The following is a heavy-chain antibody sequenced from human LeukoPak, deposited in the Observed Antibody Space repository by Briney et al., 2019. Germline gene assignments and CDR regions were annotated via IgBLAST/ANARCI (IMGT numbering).Heavy chain of an antibody. J-gene: IGHJ3*02. CDR3: TMTPVTSGAFDI. CDR2: IYHSGST. V-gene: IGHV4-30-2*01. D-gene: IGHD4-17*01. CDR1: GGSISSGGYS. Sequence: SETLSLTCAVSGGSISSGGYSWSWIRQPPGKGLEWIGYIYHSGSTYYNPSLKSRVTISVDRSKNQFSLKLSSVTAADTAVYYCTMTPVTSGAFDIWGQGTMVTVSS.